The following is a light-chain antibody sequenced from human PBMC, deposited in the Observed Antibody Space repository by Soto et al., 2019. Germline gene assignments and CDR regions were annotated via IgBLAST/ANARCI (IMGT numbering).Light chain of an antibody. J-gene: IGKJ1*01. CDR3: LQESGYPRT. CDR2: AAS. Sequence: AIPMTQSPSSLSASVGDSVTITCRASQGIRNELGWYQQKPGKAPKFLIYAASSLNSGVPSRFSGSGSGTDFTLTISGLRPEDCATYYCLQESGYPRTFGQGTKVEIK. CDR1: QGIRNE. V-gene: IGKV1-6*02.